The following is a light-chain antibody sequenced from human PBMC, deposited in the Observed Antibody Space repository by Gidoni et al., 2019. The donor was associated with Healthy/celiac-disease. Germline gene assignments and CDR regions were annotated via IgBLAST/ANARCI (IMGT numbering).Light chain of an antibody. V-gene: IGKV3-20*01. CDR2: GAS. J-gene: IGKJ5*01. CDR1: QSVSSSY. Sequence: DIVLPQSPGTLSLSPGERATLSCRASQSVSSSYLAWYQQKPGQAPRLLIYGASSRATGIPDRFSGSGSGTDFTLTISRLEPEDFAVYYCQQYGSSPGITFGQGTRLEIK. CDR3: QQYGSSPGIT.